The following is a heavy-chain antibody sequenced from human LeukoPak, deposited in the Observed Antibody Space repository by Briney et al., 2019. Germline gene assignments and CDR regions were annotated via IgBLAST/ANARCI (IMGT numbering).Heavy chain of an antibody. Sequence: GRSLRLSCAASGFTFDDYAMHWVRQAPGKGLEWVSGISWNSGSIGYADSVKGRFTISRDNAKNSLYLQMNSLRAEDMALYYWGKGGGGYYDFWSGDAFDIWGQGTMVTVSS. D-gene: IGHD3-3*01. J-gene: IGHJ3*02. V-gene: IGHV3-9*03. CDR3: GKGGGGYYDFWSGDAFDI. CDR2: ISWNSGSI. CDR1: GFTFDDYA.